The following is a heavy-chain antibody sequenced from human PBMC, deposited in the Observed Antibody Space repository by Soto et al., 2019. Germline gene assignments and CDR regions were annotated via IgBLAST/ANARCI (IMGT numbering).Heavy chain of an antibody. Sequence: QLQLQESGPGLVKPSETLSLTCTVSGGSISSSSYYWGWIRQPPGKGLEWIGSIYYSGSTYYNPSLKSRVTISVDTSKSRFSLKLSAVTAADTAVYYCARLDPIAVAGPEYGDYWGQGTLVTVSS. CDR2: IYYSGST. V-gene: IGHV4-39*01. CDR3: ARLDPIAVAGPEYGDY. J-gene: IGHJ4*02. D-gene: IGHD6-19*01. CDR1: GGSISSSSYY.